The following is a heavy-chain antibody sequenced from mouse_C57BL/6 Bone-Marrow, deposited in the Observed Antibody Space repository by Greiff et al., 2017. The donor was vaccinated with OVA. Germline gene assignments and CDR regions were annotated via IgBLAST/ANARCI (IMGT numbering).Heavy chain of an antibody. CDR1: GFTFSSYG. CDR2: ISSGGSYT. D-gene: IGHD2-5*01. V-gene: IGHV5-6*02. Sequence: DVKLQESGGDLVKPGGSLKLSCAASGFTFSSYGMSWVRQTPDKRLEWVATISSGGSYTYYPDSVKGRFTISRDNAKNTLYLQMSSLKSEDTAMYYCARAYYSNYVEGYYAMDYWGQGTSVTVSS. J-gene: IGHJ4*01. CDR3: ARAYYSNYVEGYYAMDY.